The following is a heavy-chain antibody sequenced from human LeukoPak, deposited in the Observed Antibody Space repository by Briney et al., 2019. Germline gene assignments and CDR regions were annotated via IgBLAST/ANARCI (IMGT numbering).Heavy chain of an antibody. CDR2: ITPSGGT. Sequence: ASVRVSCKASGYTFTSYAIHWVRQAPGQGLEWMGWITPSGGTNYPQKFQGRVAITWDTSITTAYMVLSRVTSDDSAVYYCARDLLGDGCAHLDYWGQGALVTVSS. V-gene: IGHV1-2*02. CDR3: ARDLLGDGCAHLDY. CDR1: GYTFTSYA. J-gene: IGHJ4*02. D-gene: IGHD5-24*01.